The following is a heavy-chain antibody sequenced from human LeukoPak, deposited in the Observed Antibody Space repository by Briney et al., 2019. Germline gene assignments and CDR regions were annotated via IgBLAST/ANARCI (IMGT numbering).Heavy chain of an antibody. CDR3: ARDSLYSNSYGHWFDP. D-gene: IGHD6-6*01. CDR2: IGSSGSTI. V-gene: IGHV3-48*03. J-gene: IGHJ5*02. Sequence: PGGSLRLSCAASGFXFSSYEINWVRQAPGKGLEWVSCIGSSGSTIHYADSVKGRFIISRDNAKNSLYLQMNSLRAEDTAVYYCARDSLYSNSYGHWFDPWGQGTLVTVSS. CDR1: GFXFSSYE.